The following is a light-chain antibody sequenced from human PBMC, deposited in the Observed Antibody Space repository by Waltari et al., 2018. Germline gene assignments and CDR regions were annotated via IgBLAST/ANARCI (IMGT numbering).Light chain of an antibody. CDR1: QTTNRW. Sequence: DIQMPQSPSTVSASVGDRVTITCRASQTTNRWLAWYQQKPGKAPKLLIYRSSILESGVPSRFSGSGSGTEFTLTISSLQPDDFATYYCQQYISYSLTFGQGTKVEIK. CDR2: RSS. J-gene: IGKJ1*01. V-gene: IGKV1-5*03. CDR3: QQYISYSLT.